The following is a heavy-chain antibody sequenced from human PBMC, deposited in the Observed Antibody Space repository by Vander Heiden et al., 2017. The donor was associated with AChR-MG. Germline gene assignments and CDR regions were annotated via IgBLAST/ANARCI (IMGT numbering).Heavy chain of an antibody. CDR2: ISGSGGST. CDR1: GFPFSSYA. D-gene: IGHD3-3*01. J-gene: IGHJ4*02. Sequence: EVQLLESGGGLVQPGGSLRPSCAASGFPFSSYAMGWVRQAPGKGLEWVSAISGSGGSTYYADSVKGRFTISRDNSKNTLYLQMNSLRAEDTAVYYCAKTYYDFWSGYYGSGGVYYWGQGTLVTVSS. CDR3: AKTYYDFWSGYYGSGGVYY. V-gene: IGHV3-23*01.